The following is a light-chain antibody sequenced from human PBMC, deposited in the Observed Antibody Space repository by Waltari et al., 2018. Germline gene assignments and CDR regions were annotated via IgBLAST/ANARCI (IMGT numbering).Light chain of an antibody. Sequence: DIQMTQSPSSLSASLGDRVTITCRASQRITTYLNWYQQKPGKAPKLLIYAASSLQSGVPSRFSGSGSGTDFTLTISSLQPEDFATYSCQESYKTPPTFGGGTKVEIK. V-gene: IGKV1-39*01. CDR3: QESYKTPPT. J-gene: IGKJ4*01. CDR1: QRITTY. CDR2: AAS.